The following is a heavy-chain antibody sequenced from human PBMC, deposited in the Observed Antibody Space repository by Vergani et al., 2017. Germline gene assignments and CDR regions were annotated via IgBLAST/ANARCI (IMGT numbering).Heavy chain of an antibody. CDR1: GDSISTSSYA. D-gene: IGHD2-21*01. V-gene: IGHV4-39*01. CDR2: VFYGGST. CDR3: ARHLSVVRPSSMTAFDY. Sequence: QMQLQESGPGLVKPSETLSLSCTVSGDSISTSSYAWGWIRQPPGKTLEWIGTVFYGGSTSYNPSLKSRVTLCLDTSKKQISLHLTSMTAADTAVYYWARHLSVVRPSSMTAFDYWGQGTLVTVSS. J-gene: IGHJ4*02.